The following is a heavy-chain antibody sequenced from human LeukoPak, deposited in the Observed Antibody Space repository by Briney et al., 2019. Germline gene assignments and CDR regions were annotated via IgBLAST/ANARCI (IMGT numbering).Heavy chain of an antibody. J-gene: IGHJ3*02. D-gene: IGHD3-22*01. Sequence: GGSLRLSCAASGFTFSSYSTNWVRQAPGKGLEWVSSISSSSSYIYYADSVKGRFTISRDNAKNSLYLQMNSLRAEDTAVYYCARDPGTMRPFGIWGQGTMVTVSS. V-gene: IGHV3-21*01. CDR3: ARDPGTMRPFGI. CDR2: ISSSSSYI. CDR1: GFTFSSYS.